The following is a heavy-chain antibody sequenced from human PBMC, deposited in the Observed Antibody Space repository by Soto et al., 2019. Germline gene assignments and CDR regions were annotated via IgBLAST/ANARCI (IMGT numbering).Heavy chain of an antibody. V-gene: IGHV4-30-4*01. CDR2: IYYSGST. J-gene: IGHJ6*02. CDR3: ARAGYGMDV. CDR1: GGSISSGDYN. Sequence: TLSLTCTVSGGSISSGDYNWSWIRQPPGKGLEWIGYIYYSGSTYYNPSLDPSPKSRVTISVDTSKNQFSLKLSSVTAADTAVYYCARAGYGMDVWGQGTTVTVSS.